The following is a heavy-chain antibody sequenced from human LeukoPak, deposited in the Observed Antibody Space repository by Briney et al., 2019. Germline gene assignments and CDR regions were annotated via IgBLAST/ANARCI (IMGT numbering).Heavy chain of an antibody. D-gene: IGHD1-26*01. CDR2: ISSSSSYT. V-gene: IGHV3-21*01. Sequence: PGGSLRLSCAASGFTFSSYSMNWVRRAPGRGLEWVSSISSSSSYTYYADSLKGRFTISRDNAKNSLYLQMNSLRAGDTAVYYCARGRYSGSYSERVGNWFDPWGQGTLVTVSS. CDR1: GFTFSSYS. J-gene: IGHJ5*02. CDR3: ARGRYSGSYSERVGNWFDP.